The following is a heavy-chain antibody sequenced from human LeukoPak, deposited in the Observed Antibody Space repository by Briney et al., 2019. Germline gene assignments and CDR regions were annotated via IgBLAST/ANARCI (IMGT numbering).Heavy chain of an antibody. J-gene: IGHJ2*01. Sequence: PSETLSLTCAVYGGSFSGYYWSWIRQPPGKGLEWIGEINHSGSTNYNPSLKSRVTRSVDTSKNQFSLKLSSVTAADTAVYYCAREEYGGTYWYFDLWGRGTLVTVSS. D-gene: IGHD2-15*01. CDR1: GGSFSGYY. CDR3: AREEYGGTYWYFDL. V-gene: IGHV4-34*01. CDR2: INHSGST.